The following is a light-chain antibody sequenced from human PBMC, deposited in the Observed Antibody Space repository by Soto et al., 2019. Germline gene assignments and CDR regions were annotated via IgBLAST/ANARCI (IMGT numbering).Light chain of an antibody. J-gene: IGKJ4*01. CDR2: SAS. V-gene: IGKV1-12*01. Sequence: DIQMTQLPSSMSASVGDRVTITCRASQGISRWLAWYHQKPGKAPNLLIYSASTLHSGVPSRFSGSGSGTDFTLTISSLQPEDFATYFCQQSYTTVRSFGGGTKVE. CDR3: QQSYTTVRS. CDR1: QGISRW.